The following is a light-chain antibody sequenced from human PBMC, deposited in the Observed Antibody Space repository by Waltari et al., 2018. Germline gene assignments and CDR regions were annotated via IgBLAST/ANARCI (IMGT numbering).Light chain of an antibody. J-gene: IGKJ2*01. V-gene: IGKV2-30*02. Sequence: DVVMTQSPLSLPVTLGQTASISCTSSQSLVHSDGNTHLVWFHQRPGQSPSRLIYKVSIRDSEVPDRFSGGGSATDFTLKISRVEAEDVGVYYCMQGTHWPYTFGQGTKLDIK. CDR2: KVS. CDR3: MQGTHWPYT. CDR1: QSLVHSDGNTH.